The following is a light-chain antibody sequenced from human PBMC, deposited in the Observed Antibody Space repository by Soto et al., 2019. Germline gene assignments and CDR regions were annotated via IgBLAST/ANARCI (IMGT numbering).Light chain of an antibody. J-gene: IGLJ2*01. Sequence: QSALTQPASVSGSPGQSITISCTGTSSDVGRYNYVSWYQQHPGKAPKLIIYDVSNRPSGISYRFSGSKSGNTASLTISGLQAEDEAEYYCGSYTSTTVVFGGGTKLTVL. CDR2: DVS. V-gene: IGLV2-14*03. CDR3: GSYTSTTVV. CDR1: SSDVGRYNY.